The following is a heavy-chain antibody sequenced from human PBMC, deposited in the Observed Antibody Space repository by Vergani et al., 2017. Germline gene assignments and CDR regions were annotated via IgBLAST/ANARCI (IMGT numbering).Heavy chain of an antibody. V-gene: IGHV3-9*02. CDR1: GFTSAGYA. CDR2: ISWNSNSI. Sequence: EVQLEESGGGLVLPGRSLRLSCIASGFTSAGYAMHWVRQAPGKGLEWVSGISWNSNSIGYAESVKGRFTISRDNAKNSLYLQMNSLRAEDTALYYCAQGLGTLSGGGLFNPGGQGPVVTVS. J-gene: IGHJ5*02. CDR3: AQGLGTLSGGGLFNP. D-gene: IGHD3-16*01.